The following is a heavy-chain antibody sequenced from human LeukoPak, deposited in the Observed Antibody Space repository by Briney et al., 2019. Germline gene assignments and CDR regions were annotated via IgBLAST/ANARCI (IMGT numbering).Heavy chain of an antibody. J-gene: IGHJ4*02. V-gene: IGHV3-21*01. CDR1: GGTFSSYA. CDR3: AREYYGDYAWFDY. CDR2: ISSSSSYI. Sequence: GASVKVSCKASGGTFSSYAMSWVRQAPGKGLEWVSSISSSSSYIYYADSVKGRFTISRDNAKNSLYLQMNSLRAEDTAVYYCAREYYGDYAWFDYWGQGTLVTVSS. D-gene: IGHD4-17*01.